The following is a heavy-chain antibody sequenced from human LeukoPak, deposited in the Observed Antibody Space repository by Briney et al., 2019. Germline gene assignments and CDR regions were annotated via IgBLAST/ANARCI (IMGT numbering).Heavy chain of an antibody. CDR3: VRDHGMATILAKSNHFDF. J-gene: IGHJ4*02. Sequence: ASVKVSCKASGYTFTTYYMHWVRQAPGQGLEWMGIINPSGGTTFYAQKFQGRVTMTRDMSTSTVHMELSSLRSEDTAVYYCVRDHGMATILAKSNHFDFWGQGTLVTVSS. V-gene: IGHV1-46*01. CDR1: GYTFTTYY. CDR2: INPSGGTT. D-gene: IGHD5-24*01.